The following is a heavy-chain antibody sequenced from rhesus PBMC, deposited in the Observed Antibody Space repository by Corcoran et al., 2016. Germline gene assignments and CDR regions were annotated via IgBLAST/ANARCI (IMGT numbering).Heavy chain of an antibody. CDR2: ISYSGST. D-gene: IGHD3-28*01. CDR1: GYSISSGYG. CDR3: ARGRDYYDSGYYNHFDY. Sequence: QLQLQESGPGLVKPSETLSLTCAVSGYSISSGYGWSWIRQPPGKGLEWIGYISYSGSTGYNPSLKSRVTISRDTSKNQFSLKLRSVTAADTAVYYCARGRDYYDSGYYNHFDYWGQGVLVTVSS. J-gene: IGHJ4*01. V-gene: IGHV4-122*02.